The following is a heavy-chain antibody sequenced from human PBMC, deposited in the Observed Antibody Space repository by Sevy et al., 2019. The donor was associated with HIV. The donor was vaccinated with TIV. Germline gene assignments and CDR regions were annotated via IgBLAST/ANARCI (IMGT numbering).Heavy chain of an antibody. D-gene: IGHD3-10*01. Sequence: GGPLRLSCVASGFTFSRYWMTWVRQAPGKGLEWVANIKEDGTEIYYLDSLKGRFTISRDNAKNLLYLQMNSLRAEDTAVYYCARGGYYGYSGLDYWGQGTLVTVSS. V-gene: IGHV3-7*01. CDR3: ARGGYYGYSGLDY. CDR2: IKEDGTEI. J-gene: IGHJ4*02. CDR1: GFTFSRYW.